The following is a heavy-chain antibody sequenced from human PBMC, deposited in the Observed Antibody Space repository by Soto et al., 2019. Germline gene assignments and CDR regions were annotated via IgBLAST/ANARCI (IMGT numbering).Heavy chain of an antibody. Sequence: SETLSLTCAVYGGSFSGYYWSWIRQPPGKGLEWIGEINHSGSTNYNPSLKSRVTISVDTSKNQFSLKLSSVTAADTAVYYCARGGYYYGSDYYYYMDVWGKGTTVTVS. CDR2: INHSGST. CDR1: GGSFSGYY. D-gene: IGHD3-10*01. V-gene: IGHV4-34*01. J-gene: IGHJ6*03. CDR3: ARGGYYYGSDYYYYMDV.